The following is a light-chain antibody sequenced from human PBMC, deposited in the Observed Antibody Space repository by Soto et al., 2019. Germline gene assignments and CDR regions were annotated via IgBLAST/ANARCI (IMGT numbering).Light chain of an antibody. V-gene: IGKV1-5*01. J-gene: IGKJ2*01. Sequence: DIQMTQSPSTLSASVGDRVTITCRASQSIFVWLAWYQQRPGTAPRLLIYEASSLQSGVPSRFSGSGSGTEFTLTISSLQTDDSATYYCQQYNSYSYTFGQGTKLEIK. CDR2: EAS. CDR3: QQYNSYSYT. CDR1: QSIFVW.